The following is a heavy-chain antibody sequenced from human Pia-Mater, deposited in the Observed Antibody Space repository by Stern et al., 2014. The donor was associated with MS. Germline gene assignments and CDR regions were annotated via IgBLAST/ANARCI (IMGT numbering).Heavy chain of an antibody. D-gene: IGHD6-19*01. CDR2: INPGGGST. CDR3: ARDNGGWSVDS. J-gene: IGHJ4*02. CDR1: GYTFTSNK. V-gene: IGHV1-46*01. Sequence: QVQLGQSGAEVKKPGASVKVSCKAFGYTFTSNKMHWVRQAPGQGLEWMGIINPGGGSTRYAQKLQGRVTMTRDTSTRTVYMELTSLRSEDTAVYSCARDNGGWSVDSWGQGTLVIVSS.